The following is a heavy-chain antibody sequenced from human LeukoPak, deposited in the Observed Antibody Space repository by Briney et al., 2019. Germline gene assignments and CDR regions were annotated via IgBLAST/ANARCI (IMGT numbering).Heavy chain of an antibody. D-gene: IGHD4-17*01. CDR3: AKGGSTSRVTTSRVVFGYYYYLDV. V-gene: IGHV3-23*01. CDR2: LSGSGGTT. CDR1: GFTFSSYA. Sequence: GGSLRLSCAASGFTFSSYAMSWVRQAPGKGLEWVSSLSGSGGTTYHADSVKGRFSISRDNSKNTLYLQLNSLRAEDTAVYYCAKGGSTSRVTTSRVVFGYYYYLDVWGKGTPVTVSS. J-gene: IGHJ6*03.